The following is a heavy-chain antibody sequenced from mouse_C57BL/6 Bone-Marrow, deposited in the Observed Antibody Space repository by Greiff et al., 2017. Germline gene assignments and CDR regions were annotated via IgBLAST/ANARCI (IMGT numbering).Heavy chain of an antibody. CDR1: GFTFNTYA. Sequence: EVKLVESGGGLVQPKGSLKISCAASGFTFNTYAMHWVRQAPGKGLEWVARIRSKSNNYATYYADSGKDRFTISRDDSHSMLYLQMNNLITEDTAMYYCVRECYCNSRLDYWGPGTTLTVSS. J-gene: IGHJ2*01. CDR2: IRSKSNNYAT. V-gene: IGHV10-3*01. CDR3: VRECYCNSRLDY. D-gene: IGHD1-1*01.